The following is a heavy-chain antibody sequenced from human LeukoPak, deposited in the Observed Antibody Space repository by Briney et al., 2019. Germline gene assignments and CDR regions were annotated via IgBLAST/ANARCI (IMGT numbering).Heavy chain of an antibody. CDR1: GFTFSSYG. V-gene: IGHV3-30*18. D-gene: IGHD2-15*01. CDR2: IPYDGSNK. Sequence: GESLRLSCAASGFTFSSYGMHWVRQAPGKGLEWVAVIPYDGSNKYYADSVKGRFTISRDNSKNTLYLQMNSLRAEDTAVYYCAKGRRYCSGGSCWAPLDYWGQGTLVTVSS. J-gene: IGHJ4*02. CDR3: AKGRRYCSGGSCWAPLDY.